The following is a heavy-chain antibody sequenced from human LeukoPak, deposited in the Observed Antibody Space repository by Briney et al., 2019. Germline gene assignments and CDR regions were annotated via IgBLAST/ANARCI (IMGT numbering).Heavy chain of an antibody. CDR3: ARSRTMRYDILTGHYGMDV. V-gene: IGHV4-4*07. CDR1: GDSISTYY. J-gene: IGHJ6*04. CDR2: IYTSGST. Sequence: SETLSLTCTVSGDSISTYYWSWIRQPAGKGLEWIGRIYTSGSTKYNPSLKSRVTISVDTSKNQFSLKLSSVTAADTAVYYCARSRTMRYDILTGHYGMDVWGKGTTVTVSS. D-gene: IGHD3-9*01.